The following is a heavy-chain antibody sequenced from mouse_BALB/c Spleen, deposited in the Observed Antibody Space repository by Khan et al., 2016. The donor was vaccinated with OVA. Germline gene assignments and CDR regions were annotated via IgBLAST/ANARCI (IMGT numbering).Heavy chain of an antibody. V-gene: IGHV5-4*02. J-gene: IGHJ3*01. CDR1: GFTFSDYY. D-gene: IGHD2-13*01. CDR3: IRGYYGDPFAY. CDR2: ISDVGTYI. Sequence: EVELVESGGGLVKPGGSLKLSCEASGFTFSDYYMYWVRQTPEKRLEWVATISDVGTYIYYLDNVKGRFTISRDNAKNNLYLQMNSLKSEDTAMLYVIRGYYGDPFAYWGHGTLVTVSA.